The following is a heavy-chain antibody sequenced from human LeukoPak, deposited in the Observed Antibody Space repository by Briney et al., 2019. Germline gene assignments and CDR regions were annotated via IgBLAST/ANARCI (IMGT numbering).Heavy chain of an antibody. CDR3: ARHLHYSYDSSGYLRGGTRIDYFDY. CDR1: GYTFTGYY. Sequence: ASVKVSCKASGYTFTGYYMHWVRQAPGQGLEWMGWINPNSGGTNYAQKSQGRVTMTRDTSISTAYMELTGLRSDDTAVYYCARHLHYSYDSSGYLRGGTRIDYFDYWGQGTLVTVSS. CDR2: INPNSGGT. V-gene: IGHV1-2*02. D-gene: IGHD3-22*01. J-gene: IGHJ4*02.